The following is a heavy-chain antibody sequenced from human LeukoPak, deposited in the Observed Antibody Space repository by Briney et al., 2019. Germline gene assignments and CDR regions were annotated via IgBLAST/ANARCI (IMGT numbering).Heavy chain of an antibody. Sequence: ASVKVSCKASGYTFTSSGISWVPQAPGQGLEWMGWISAYNGNTNYAQKLQGRVTMTTDTSTSTAYMELRSLRSDDTAVYYCAREYSNGWYETLYYFDYWGQGTLVTVSS. J-gene: IGHJ4*02. V-gene: IGHV1-18*01. CDR1: GYTFTSSG. CDR2: ISAYNGNT. CDR3: AREYSNGWYETLYYFDY. D-gene: IGHD6-19*01.